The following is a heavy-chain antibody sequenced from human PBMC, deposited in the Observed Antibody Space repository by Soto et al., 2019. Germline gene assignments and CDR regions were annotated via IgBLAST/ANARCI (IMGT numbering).Heavy chain of an antibody. D-gene: IGHD5-12*01. CDR3: AREIGWLRPDGGYYYYYMDV. CDR2: IHYSGSI. J-gene: IGHJ6*03. CDR1: GGSISYEYYH. Sequence: PSETLSLTCTVSGGSISYEYYHWTWIRQSPGKGLEWIGYIHYSGSIIYNPSFKSRVTISVDTSKNQFSLKLSSVTAADTAVYYCAREIGWLRPDGGYYYYYMDVWGKGTTVTVSS. V-gene: IGHV4-30-4*08.